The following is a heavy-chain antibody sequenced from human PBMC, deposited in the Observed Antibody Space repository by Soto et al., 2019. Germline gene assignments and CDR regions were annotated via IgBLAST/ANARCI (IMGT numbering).Heavy chain of an antibody. J-gene: IGHJ4*02. V-gene: IGHV3-23*05. CDR2: IYGSGRGI. Sequence: GGSLRLSCSASGLPHSNFAMMWVRQAPGKGLECVSGIYGSGRGIEYADSVKGRFTISRDNSKNTVYLQMTDLRADDTAVYYCAKPDVYNDGLWLIDNWGRGTQVTVSS. CDR1: GLPHSNFA. D-gene: IGHD2-21*01. CDR3: AKPDVYNDGLWLIDN.